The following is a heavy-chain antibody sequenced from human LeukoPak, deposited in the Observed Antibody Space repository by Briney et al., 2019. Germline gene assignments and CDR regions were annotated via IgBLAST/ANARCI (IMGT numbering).Heavy chain of an antibody. D-gene: IGHD3-10*01. V-gene: IGHV1-24*01. J-gene: IGHJ6*04. CDR3: TIISSDYYYGMDV. CDR2: FDPEDGET. Sequence: SVRVSCKVSGYTLTELSMHRVRQAPGKGLEWMGGFDPEDGETIYAQKFQGRVTMTEDTSTDTAYMELSSLRSEDTAVYYCTIISSDYYYGMDVWGKGTTVTVSS. CDR1: GYTLTELS.